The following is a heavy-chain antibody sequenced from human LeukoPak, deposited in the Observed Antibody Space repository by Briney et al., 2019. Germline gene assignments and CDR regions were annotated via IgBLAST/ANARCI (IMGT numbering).Heavy chain of an antibody. CDR2: VHPNSGNT. CDR3: ARGGGNLPFDY. Sequence: GASVKVSCKTSGYPFTTWEINWVRQAAGQGLEWMGWVHPNSGNTAYAQKFQGRVTMTRDTSISTAYMELSSLRSEDTAVYYCARGGGNLPFDYWGQGTLVTVSS. V-gene: IGHV1-8*01. D-gene: IGHD1-14*01. J-gene: IGHJ4*02. CDR1: GYPFTTWE.